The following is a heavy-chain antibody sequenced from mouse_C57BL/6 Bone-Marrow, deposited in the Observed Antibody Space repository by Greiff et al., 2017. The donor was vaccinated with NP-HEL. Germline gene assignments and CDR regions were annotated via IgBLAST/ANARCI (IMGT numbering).Heavy chain of an antibody. J-gene: IGHJ1*03. V-gene: IGHV1-82*01. Sequence: QVQLQQSGPELVKPGASVKISCKASGYAFSSSWMNWVKQRPGKGLEWIGRIYPGDGDTNYNGKFKGKATLTADKSSSTAYMQLSSLTSEDSAVYFCAREGLYYYGSEDVWGTGTTVTVSS. CDR1: GYAFSSSW. CDR3: AREGLYYYGSEDV. D-gene: IGHD1-1*01. CDR2: IYPGDGDT.